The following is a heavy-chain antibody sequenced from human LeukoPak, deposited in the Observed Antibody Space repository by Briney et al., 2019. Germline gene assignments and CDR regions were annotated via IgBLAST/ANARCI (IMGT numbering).Heavy chain of an antibody. CDR3: ARWARYCSSGSCYSWFDP. V-gene: IGHV3-7*01. Sequence: GGSLRLSCAASGFTLGSYWMSWVRQAPGKGLEWVANMKLDGSEEYYVDSVKGRFTISSDNAKNSLYLQMNSLRVDDTAVYYCARWARYCSSGSCYSWFDPWGQGTLVTVSS. J-gene: IGHJ5*02. CDR2: MKLDGSEE. D-gene: IGHD2-15*01. CDR1: GFTLGSYW.